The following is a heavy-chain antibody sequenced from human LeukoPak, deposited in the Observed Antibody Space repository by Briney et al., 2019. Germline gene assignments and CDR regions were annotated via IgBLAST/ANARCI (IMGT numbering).Heavy chain of an antibody. V-gene: IGHV4-59*01. J-gene: IGHJ5*02. D-gene: IGHD3-16*01. CDR3: ARHYGP. Sequence: SETLSLTCTVSGGSINYYYWMWVRQPPGRGLEWIGYIYYSGGTHYSPSLKSRVTMLVDTSKNQFSLKLTAVTAADTAVYYCARHYGPWGQGTLVTVSS. CDR1: GGSINYYY. CDR2: IYYSGGT.